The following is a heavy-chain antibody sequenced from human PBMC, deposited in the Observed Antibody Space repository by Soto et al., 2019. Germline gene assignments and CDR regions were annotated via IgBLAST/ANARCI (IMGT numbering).Heavy chain of an antibody. J-gene: IGHJ4*02. D-gene: IGHD1-26*01. V-gene: IGHV4-61*01. CDR3: AREYSNSPEAFDS. Sequence: SETLSLTCTVSGGSVNSDNYYWSWIRQPPGKGLEWIGYIYYTGRTNYNPSLMSRVTISLDASRNQFSLKLSSVTAADSAVFYCAREYSNSPEAFDSWGQGTLVTVSS. CDR2: IYYTGRT. CDR1: GGSVNSDNYY.